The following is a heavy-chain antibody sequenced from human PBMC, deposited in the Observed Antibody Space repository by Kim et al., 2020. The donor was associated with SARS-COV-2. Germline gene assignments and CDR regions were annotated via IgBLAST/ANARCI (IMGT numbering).Heavy chain of an antibody. D-gene: IGHD1-20*01. J-gene: IGHJ5*02. V-gene: IGHV4-59*01. CDR3: ARDITGAGGAFDP. Sequence: YHPSLKSRVTISVDTSKNQFSLKLSSVTAADTAVYYCARDITGAGGAFDPWGQGTLVTVSS.